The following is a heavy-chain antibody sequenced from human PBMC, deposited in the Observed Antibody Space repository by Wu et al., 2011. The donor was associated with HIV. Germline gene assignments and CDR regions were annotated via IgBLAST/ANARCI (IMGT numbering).Heavy chain of an antibody. CDR3: ARDLEVMRTT. D-gene: IGHD2-21*01. CDR2: IIPILGTV. J-gene: IGHJ4*02. Sequence: QVQLVQSGAEVKKPGSSVKVSCKASGGTFSTYGISWVRQAPGQGLEWMGGIIPILGTVKYAQKFQGRVTITADKSTSTAYMELSSLRSEDTAIYYCARDLEVMRTTGGQGTLVTVSS. V-gene: IGHV1-69*06. CDR1: GGTFSTYG.